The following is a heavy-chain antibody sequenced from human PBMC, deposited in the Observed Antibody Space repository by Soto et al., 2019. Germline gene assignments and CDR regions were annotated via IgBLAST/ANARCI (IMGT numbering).Heavy chain of an antibody. CDR2: ISYDGSNK. CDR1: GFTFSSYG. D-gene: IGHD3-22*01. V-gene: IGHV3-30*18. Sequence: QVQLVESGGGVVQPGRSLRLSCAASGFTFSSYGMHWVRQAPGKGLEWVAVISYDGSNKYYADSVKGRFTISRDNSKNTLYLQMNSLRAEDTAVYYCAKNTWGYYDSSGYSSGGGDDYWGQGTLVTVSS. CDR3: AKNTWGYYDSSGYSSGGGDDY. J-gene: IGHJ4*02.